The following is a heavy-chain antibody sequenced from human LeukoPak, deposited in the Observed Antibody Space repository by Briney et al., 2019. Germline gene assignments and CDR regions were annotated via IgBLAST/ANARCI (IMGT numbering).Heavy chain of an antibody. Sequence: ASVKVSCKASGYTCTSYDINWVRQATGQGLEWMGWMNPNSGNTGYAQKFQGRVTMTRNTSISTAYMELSSLRSEDTAVYYCARGYSSGWYVSLYYYYGMDVWGQGTTVTVSS. CDR1: GYTCTSYD. D-gene: IGHD6-19*01. J-gene: IGHJ6*02. CDR3: ARGYSSGWYVSLYYYYGMDV. V-gene: IGHV1-8*01. CDR2: MNPNSGNT.